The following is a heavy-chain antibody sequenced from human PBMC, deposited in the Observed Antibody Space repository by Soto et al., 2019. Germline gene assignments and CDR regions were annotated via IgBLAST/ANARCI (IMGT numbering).Heavy chain of an antibody. D-gene: IGHD3-22*01. J-gene: IGHJ4*02. Sequence: QVQLVQSGAEVKKPGSSVKVSCKASGGTFSSYTISWVRQAPGQGLEWMGRIIPILGIANYAQKFQGRVTIPADKCTSTAYMELSSLRSEETAVYYCARDHGYYYDSSGWGQGTLVTVSS. CDR2: IIPILGIA. CDR1: GGTFSSYT. CDR3: ARDHGYYYDSSG. V-gene: IGHV1-69*08.